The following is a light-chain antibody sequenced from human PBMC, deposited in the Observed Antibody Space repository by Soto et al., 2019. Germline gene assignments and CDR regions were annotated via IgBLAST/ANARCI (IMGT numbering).Light chain of an antibody. CDR3: QQSYTTPRT. J-gene: IGKJ1*01. CDR1: QTINNY. Sequence: DIPMTQSPSSLSASVGDRVTITCRTSQTINNYLNGYQQKPVKAPTLLTYAASTLHSGVPSRCTGSGSGTDFTLTISSRQPADFATYYCQQSYTTPRTFGQGTKVEIK. CDR2: AAS. V-gene: IGKV1-39*01.